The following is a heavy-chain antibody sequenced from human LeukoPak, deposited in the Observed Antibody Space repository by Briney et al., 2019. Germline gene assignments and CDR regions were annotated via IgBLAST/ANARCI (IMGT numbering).Heavy chain of an antibody. D-gene: IGHD4/OR15-4a*01. J-gene: IGHJ4*02. CDR2: ITGSGGST. Sequence: GGSLRLSCAASGFTFSNYGLSWVRQAPGKGLEWVSGITGSGGSTYYSDSVKGRSTISRDNSKNTLYLQMNSLRAEDTAVYYCARRAGAYSHPYDYWGQGTLVTVSS. CDR3: ARRAGAYSHPYDY. CDR1: GFTFSNYG. V-gene: IGHV3-23*01.